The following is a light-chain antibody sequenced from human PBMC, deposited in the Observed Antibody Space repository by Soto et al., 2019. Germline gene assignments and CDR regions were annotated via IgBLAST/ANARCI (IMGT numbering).Light chain of an antibody. CDR3: QQHYSFPRT. Sequence: DIQMTQSPSSLSASVGDRVTITCRASQSINTYLNWYQQQPGKAPNLLIFAASSLPSGVPSRFSGSGSGTDFTLPISSLQPEDFATYYCQQHYSFPRTFGQGTKVEIK. CDR1: QSINTY. CDR2: AAS. V-gene: IGKV1-39*01. J-gene: IGKJ1*01.